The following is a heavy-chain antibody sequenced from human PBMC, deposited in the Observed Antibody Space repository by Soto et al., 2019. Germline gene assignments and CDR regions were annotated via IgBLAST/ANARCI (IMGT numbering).Heavy chain of an antibody. J-gene: IGHJ4*02. V-gene: IGHV3-30*18. Sequence: PVGPLRLCCVVSGFTFRNHGMHWVRQAPGKGLEWVAVISYNGKNEHYADSLKGRFTISRDNSKDTLDLQMDSLRADDTAVYYCAKEWGRFCPSAACYPLDQWGQGNKVTVS. CDR1: GFTFRNHG. D-gene: IGHD2-8*01. CDR3: AKEWGRFCPSAACYPLDQ. CDR2: ISYNGKNE.